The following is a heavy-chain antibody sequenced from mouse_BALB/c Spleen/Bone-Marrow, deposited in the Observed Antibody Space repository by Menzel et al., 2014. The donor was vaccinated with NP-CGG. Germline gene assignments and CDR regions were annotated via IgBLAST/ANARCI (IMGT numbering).Heavy chain of an antibody. V-gene: IGHV1S81*02. CDR1: GYTFTSYW. CDR3: ARTGPFGY. D-gene: IGHD4-1*01. Sequence: VQLQQSGAELVKPGASVKLSCKASGYTFTSYWMHWVKQRPGQGLEWIGEINPSNGRTNYNEKFKSKATLTVDKSSSTAYMQLSSLTSLDSAVYFCARTGPFGYWGQGTLVTVSA. J-gene: IGHJ3*01. CDR2: INPSNGRT.